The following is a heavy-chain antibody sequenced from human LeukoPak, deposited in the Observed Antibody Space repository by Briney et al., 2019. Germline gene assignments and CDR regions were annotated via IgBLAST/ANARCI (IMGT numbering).Heavy chain of an antibody. Sequence: GGSLRLSCAASGFTFSNYWMSWVRQAPGKGLEWVANINQDGSEKYYVDSVRGRFTISRDNAENSLYLQMNSLGAEDTAVYYCARTWMYSNYFRGQGTLVTVSS. D-gene: IGHD4-11*01. V-gene: IGHV3-7*03. J-gene: IGHJ4*02. CDR3: ARTWMYSNYF. CDR1: GFTFSNYW. CDR2: INQDGSEK.